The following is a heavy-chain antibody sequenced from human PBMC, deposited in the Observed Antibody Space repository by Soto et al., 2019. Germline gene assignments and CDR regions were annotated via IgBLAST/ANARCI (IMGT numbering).Heavy chain of an antibody. D-gene: IGHD6-6*01. CDR3: ARSEQLAHFDY. V-gene: IGHV4-30-4*01. J-gene: IGHJ4*02. Sequence: QVQLQESCPGLVKPSQTLSLTCTVSGGSISSGDYYWSWLRQPPGKGLEWIGYIYYSGSIYYNPSRKGRVTIAIDTSTNHFSLKLSSVTAVDTAVYYCARSEQLAHFDYWGQGTLVTVFS. CDR2: IYYSGSI. CDR1: GGSISSGDYY.